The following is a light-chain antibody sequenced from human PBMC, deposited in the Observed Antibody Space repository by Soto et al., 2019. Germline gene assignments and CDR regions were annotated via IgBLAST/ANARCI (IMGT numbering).Light chain of an antibody. J-gene: IGKJ1*01. Sequence: EIVLTQSPGTLSLSPGERATLSCRASQSVSSSYLAWYQQKPGQAPRLLIYGASSRATGIPDRFSGSGSGTDFTLTISRLEPEDGAVYYCQQYGSSPRTFGQGTKVDSK. CDR1: QSVSSSY. V-gene: IGKV3-20*01. CDR2: GAS. CDR3: QQYGSSPRT.